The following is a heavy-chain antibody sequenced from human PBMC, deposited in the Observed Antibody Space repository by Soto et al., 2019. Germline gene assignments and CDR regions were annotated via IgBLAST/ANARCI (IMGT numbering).Heavy chain of an antibody. D-gene: IGHD1-26*01. CDR2: ISSSSSYI. CDR1: GFTFSSYS. Sequence: GGSLRLSCAASGFTFSSYSMNWVRQAPGKGLEWVSSISSSSSYIYYADSVKGRFTISRDNAKNSLYLQMNSLRAEDTAVYYCARDGMGATPPRFDYWGQGTLVTVSS. V-gene: IGHV3-21*01. CDR3: ARDGMGATPPRFDY. J-gene: IGHJ4*02.